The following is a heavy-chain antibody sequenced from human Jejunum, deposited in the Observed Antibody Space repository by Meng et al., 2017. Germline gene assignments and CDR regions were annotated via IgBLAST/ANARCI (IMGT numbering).Heavy chain of an antibody. CDR3: VRDGSILGTDSNLDAFDI. CDR2: ISNSGDTI. V-gene: IGHV3-48*03. J-gene: IGHJ3*02. Sequence: GGSLRLSCAAAGFIFSEYEINWVRQAPGKGLEWVSYISNSGDTIYYADSVKGRFTISRDNAKSSVFLEMRSLRAEDTALYYCVRDGSILGTDSNLDAFDIWGQGTMVTVSS. CDR1: GFIFSEYE. D-gene: IGHD3-22*01.